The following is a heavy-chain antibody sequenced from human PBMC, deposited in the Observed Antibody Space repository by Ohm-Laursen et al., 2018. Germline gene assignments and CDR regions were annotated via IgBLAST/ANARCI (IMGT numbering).Heavy chain of an antibody. CDR1: GFTFDDYA. CDR2: ITWNSGSI. CDR3: TKDLASSGRRGFDY. V-gene: IGHV3-9*01. Sequence: RSLRLSCTASGFTFDDYAMHWVRQAPGKGLEWVSGITWNSGSIGYADSVKGRFTISRDTAKNSLFLQMNSLRPEDTALYYCTKDLASSGRRGFDYWGQGTLVTVSS. J-gene: IGHJ4*02. D-gene: IGHD6-19*01.